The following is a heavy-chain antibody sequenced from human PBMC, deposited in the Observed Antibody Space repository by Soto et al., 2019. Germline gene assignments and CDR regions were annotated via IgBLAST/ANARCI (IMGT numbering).Heavy chain of an antibody. CDR1: GFTFSSYA. Sequence: GGSLRLSCAASGFTFSSYAMSWVRQAPGKGLEWVSAISGSGGSTYYADSVKGRFTISRDNSENSLYLQMNSLRAEDTAVYYCARDRGYDAHDYYYNAMDVWGQGTMVTVSS. V-gene: IGHV3-23*01. CDR3: ARDRGYDAHDYYYNAMDV. D-gene: IGHD2-15*01. CDR2: ISGSGGST. J-gene: IGHJ6*02.